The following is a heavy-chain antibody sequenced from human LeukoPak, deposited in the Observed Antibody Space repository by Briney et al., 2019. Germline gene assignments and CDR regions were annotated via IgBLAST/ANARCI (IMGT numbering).Heavy chain of an antibody. CDR1: GFTFSSYG. V-gene: IGHV3-30*18. J-gene: IGHJ4*02. CDR2: ISYDGSNK. D-gene: IGHD2-21*02. Sequence: GRSLRLSCAASGFTFSSYGMHWVRQAPGKGLEWVAVISYDGSNKYYADSVKGRFTISRDNSKNTLYLQMNSLRAEDTAVYYCAKPTSHCGGDCYRKPKRHYFDYWGQGTLVTVSS. CDR3: AKPTSHCGGDCYRKPKRHYFDY.